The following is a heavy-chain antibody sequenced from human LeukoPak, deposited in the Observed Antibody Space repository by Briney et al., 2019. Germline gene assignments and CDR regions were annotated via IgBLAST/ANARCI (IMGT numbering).Heavy chain of an antibody. D-gene: IGHD3-16*01. V-gene: IGHV3-7*02. CDR2: IKQDGSEK. CDR3: ARGVGGAFDI. CDR1: GFSFSSDW. J-gene: IGHJ3*02. Sequence: GGSLRLSCAASGFSFSSDWMSWVRQAPGKGLEWVANIKQDGSEKYYADSVKGRFTISRDNAKSSLYLQMNSLRVEDTAEYYCARGVGGAFDIWGQGTMVTVSS.